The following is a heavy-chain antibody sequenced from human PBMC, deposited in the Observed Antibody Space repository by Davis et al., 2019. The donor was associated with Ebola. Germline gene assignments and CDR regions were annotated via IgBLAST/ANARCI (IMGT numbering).Heavy chain of an antibody. CDR1: GYTFTNYG. Sequence: ASVKVSCKASGYTFTNYGITWVRQAPGQGLEWMGWINPHNGNTNYAQNVQGRVIMSSDTATTTAYMEVGSLRSDDTAVYYCARAQFPTTSDHWGQGTLVTVSS. CDR2: INPHNGNT. CDR3: ARAQFPTTSDH. V-gene: IGHV1-18*04. D-gene: IGHD1-1*01. J-gene: IGHJ4*02.